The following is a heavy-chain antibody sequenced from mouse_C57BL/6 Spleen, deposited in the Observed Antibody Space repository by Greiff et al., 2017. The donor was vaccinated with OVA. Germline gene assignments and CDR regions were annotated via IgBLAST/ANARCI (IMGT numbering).Heavy chain of an antibody. D-gene: IGHD2-4*01. V-gene: IGHV1-81*01. CDR1: GYTFTSYG. Sequence: QVHVKQSGAELARPGASVKLSCKASGYTFTSYGISWVKQRTGQGLEWIGEIYPRSGNTYYNEKFKGKATLTADKSSSTAYMELRSLTSEDSAVYFCAKCHDYDDGRLDYWGQGTSVTVSS. CDR2: IYPRSGNT. CDR3: AKCHDYDDGRLDY. J-gene: IGHJ4*01.